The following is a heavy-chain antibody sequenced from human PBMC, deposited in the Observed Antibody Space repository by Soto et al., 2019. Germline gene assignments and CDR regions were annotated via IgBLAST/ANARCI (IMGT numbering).Heavy chain of an antibody. V-gene: IGHV3-9*01. Sequence: EVQLVESGGGLVQPGRSLRLSCAASGFTFDNCGMHWVRQAPGKGLEWVAGISWDSSTTGYADSVKGRFIISRDDAKNSLYLQMDSLRGEDTALYYCVQGRYPTMATPLDHWGQGTQVIVSS. J-gene: IGHJ4*02. CDR3: VQGRYPTMATPLDH. CDR2: ISWDSSTT. CDR1: GFTFDNCG. D-gene: IGHD2-15*01.